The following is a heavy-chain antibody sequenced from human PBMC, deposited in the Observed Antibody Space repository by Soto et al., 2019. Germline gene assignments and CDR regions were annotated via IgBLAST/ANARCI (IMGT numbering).Heavy chain of an antibody. V-gene: IGHV2-5*02. CDR1: GFSLNTGGVG. Sequence: ITLKESGPTLVKPTQTLTLTCTFSGFSLNTGGVGVGWVRQHRGKAMEWLALIYWDDDERYRASLRSRLNITKDTINNQVVLTMTNMDPEDTAIYYCVRNWRYYGGDYYYGMDAWGQGTTVTVSS. D-gene: IGHD3-10*01. J-gene: IGHJ6*02. CDR2: IYWDDDE. CDR3: VRNWRYYGGDYYYGMDA.